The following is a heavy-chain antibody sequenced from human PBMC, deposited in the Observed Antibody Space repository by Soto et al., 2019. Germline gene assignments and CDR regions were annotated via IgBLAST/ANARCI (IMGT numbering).Heavy chain of an antibody. CDR2: IKSDGSGT. V-gene: IGHV3-74*01. D-gene: IGHD3-3*01. CDR1: GFTFSNNW. CDR3: VRDKNFGSGTNAFDV. J-gene: IGHJ3*01. Sequence: EVQVVESGGGLVQPGGSLRLSCVASGFTFSNNWMHWVRQAPGKGLVWVSRIKSDGSGTTYADSVKGRFTISRDNAKNTVYLQMNSLRAEDTAVYYCVRDKNFGSGTNAFDVWGQGTMVTVSS.